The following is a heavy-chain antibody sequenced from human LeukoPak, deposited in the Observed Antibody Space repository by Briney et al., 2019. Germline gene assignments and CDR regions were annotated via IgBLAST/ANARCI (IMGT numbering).Heavy chain of an antibody. CDR2: ISSSSSSV. CDR1: GFTFSGFS. D-gene: IGHD2-2*01. Sequence: GGSLRLSCAASGFTFSGFSMNWVRQAPGKGLEWVSYISSSSSSVYYADSVKGRFTISRDNAKDSLYLQMNSLRAEDTAVYYCARERIVVVQAAPNYYYNYYMDVWGKGTTVTVSS. J-gene: IGHJ6*03. V-gene: IGHV3-48*04. CDR3: ARERIVVVQAAPNYYYNYYMDV.